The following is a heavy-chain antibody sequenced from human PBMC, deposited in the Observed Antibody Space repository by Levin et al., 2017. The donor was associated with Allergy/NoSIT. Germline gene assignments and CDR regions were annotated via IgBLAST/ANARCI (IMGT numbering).Heavy chain of an antibody. J-gene: IGHJ5*02. CDR1: GGCFSGYY. CDR2: INHSGST. V-gene: IGHV4-34*01. CDR3: ARGLIVVVPAAKGAFNWFDP. Sequence: GSLRLSCAVYGGCFSGYYWSWIRQPPGKGLEWIGEINHSGSTNYNPSLKSRVTISVDTSKNQFSLKLSSVTAADTAVYYCARGLIVVVPAAKGAFNWFDPWGQGTLVTVSS. D-gene: IGHD2-2*01.